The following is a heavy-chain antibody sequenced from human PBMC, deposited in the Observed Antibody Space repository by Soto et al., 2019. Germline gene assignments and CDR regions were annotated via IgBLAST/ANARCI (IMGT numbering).Heavy chain of an antibody. CDR1: GFTFSSYA. D-gene: IGHD4-4*01. CDR3: AKDIPRRYSNYPDHYGMDV. V-gene: IGHV3-23*01. CDR2: ISGSGGST. Sequence: EVQLSESGGGLVQPGGSLRLSCAASGFTFSSYAMSWVRQAPGKGLEWVSAISGSGGSTYYADSVKGRFTISRDNSKNTLYLQMNSLRAEDTAVYYCAKDIPRRYSNYPDHYGMDVWGQGTTVTVSS. J-gene: IGHJ6*02.